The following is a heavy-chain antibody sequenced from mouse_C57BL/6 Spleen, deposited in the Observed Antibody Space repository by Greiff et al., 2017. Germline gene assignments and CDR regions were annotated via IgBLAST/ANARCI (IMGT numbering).Heavy chain of an antibody. CDR1: GFNIKNTY. V-gene: IGHV14-3*01. D-gene: IGHD1-1*01. J-gene: IGHJ2*01. CDR3: ARGYYGSSHFDY. CDR2: IDPANGNT. Sequence: EVQLQQSVAELVRPGASVKLSCTASGFNIKNTYMNWVKQRPEQGLAWIGRIDPANGNTKYAPKFQGKATITADTSSNTAYLQLSSLTSEDTAIYYCARGYYGSSHFDYWGQGTTLTVSS.